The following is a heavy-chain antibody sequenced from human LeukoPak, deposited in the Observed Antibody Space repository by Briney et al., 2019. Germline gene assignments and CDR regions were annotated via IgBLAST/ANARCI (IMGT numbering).Heavy chain of an antibody. D-gene: IGHD2-2*01. Sequence: ASVKVSCKASGYTFTGYYMHWVRQGPGQGLEWMGWINPNSGDTNYVQKFQGRVTMTRDTSINTAYMELSRLRTDDTAVYYCAKYPYEYYFDYWGQGTLVTVSS. V-gene: IGHV1-2*02. J-gene: IGHJ4*02. CDR1: GYTFTGYY. CDR3: AKYPYEYYFDY. CDR2: INPNSGDT.